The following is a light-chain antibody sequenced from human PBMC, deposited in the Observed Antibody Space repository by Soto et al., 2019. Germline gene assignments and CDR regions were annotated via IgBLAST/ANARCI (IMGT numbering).Light chain of an antibody. CDR2: DNN. CDR1: SSNIGRDP. Sequence: QAVRTQPPSASGTPGQRVTISCSGSSSNIGRDPVNWYQELPGTAPKLLIYDNNQRPSGVPDRFSGSKSGTSASLAISGLQSEDEADYFCAGWDGSLRGFVFGTGTKVTVL. CDR3: AGWDGSLRGFV. J-gene: IGLJ1*01. V-gene: IGLV1-44*01.